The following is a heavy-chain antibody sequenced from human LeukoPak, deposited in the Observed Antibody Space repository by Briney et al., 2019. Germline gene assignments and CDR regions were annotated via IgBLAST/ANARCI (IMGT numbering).Heavy chain of an antibody. D-gene: IGHD4-17*01. CDR1: GFIVSSNY. CDR3: ARHLSGDDI. CDR2: IYSGGST. V-gene: IGHV3-53*01. Sequence: GGSLRLSCAASGFIVSSNYMSWVRQAPGKGLEWVSIIYSGGSTYYADSVKGRFTISRDNSKNTLYLQMNTLRAEDTAVYYCARHLSGDDIWGQGTMITVSS. J-gene: IGHJ3*02.